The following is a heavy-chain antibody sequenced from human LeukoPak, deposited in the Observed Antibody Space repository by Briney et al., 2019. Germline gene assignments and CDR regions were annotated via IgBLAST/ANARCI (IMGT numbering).Heavy chain of an antibody. CDR2: IRYDGSNK. V-gene: IGHV3-30*02. CDR3: AKDLGRRILTGYYKAPFDY. D-gene: IGHD3-9*01. CDR1: GFTFSSYG. Sequence: GGSLRLSCAASGFTFSSYGMHWVRQAPGKGLEWVAFIRYDGSNKYYADSVKGRFTISRDNSKNTLYLQMNSLRAEDTAVYYCAKDLGRRILTGYYKAPFDYWGQGTLVTVSS. J-gene: IGHJ4*02.